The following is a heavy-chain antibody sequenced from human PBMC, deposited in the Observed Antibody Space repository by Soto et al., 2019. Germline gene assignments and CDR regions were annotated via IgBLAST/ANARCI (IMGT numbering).Heavy chain of an antibody. Sequence: QVQLVESGGGVVQPGRSLRLSCAASGFTFSSYGMQWVRQSPGEGPEWVAIVANDGSNQYYAESVKGRFPISRDNSKTTVFLEMDSLRPEHTAVYYCARSSGGSSWYPPDYWGQGNLVTVSS. J-gene: IGHJ4*02. CDR3: ARSSGGSSWYPPDY. V-gene: IGHV3-30*03. D-gene: IGHD6-13*01. CDR2: VANDGSNQ. CDR1: GFTFSSYG.